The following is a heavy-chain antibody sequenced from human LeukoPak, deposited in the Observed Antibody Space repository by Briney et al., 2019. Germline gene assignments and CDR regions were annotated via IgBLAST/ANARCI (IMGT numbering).Heavy chain of an antibody. CDR3: AKRGVVIRVILVGFHKEAHYFDS. D-gene: IGHD3-22*01. CDR2: ISGGAGGT. CDR1: GITLSNYG. J-gene: IGHJ4*02. V-gene: IGHV3-23*01. Sequence: GGSLRLSCAVSGITLSNYGMSWVRQAPGKGLEWVAGISGGAGGTNYADSVKGRFTISRDNPKNTLYLQMNSLRAEDTAVYFCAKRGVVIRVILVGFHKEAHYFDSWAREPWSPSPQ.